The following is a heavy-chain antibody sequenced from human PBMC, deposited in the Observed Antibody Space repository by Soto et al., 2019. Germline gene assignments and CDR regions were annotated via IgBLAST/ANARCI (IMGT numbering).Heavy chain of an antibody. Sequence: QSGGSLRLSCAASGFTFSSYAMSWVRQAPGKGLEWVSTISGGGGRTYYADSVKGRFSISRDNSKNTLYLQMNSLRAEDTALYYCAKRGSGAVAFDYWGQGTLVTVSS. CDR1: GFTFSSYA. J-gene: IGHJ4*02. CDR2: ISGGGGRT. CDR3: AKRGSGAVAFDY. D-gene: IGHD6-19*01. V-gene: IGHV3-23*01.